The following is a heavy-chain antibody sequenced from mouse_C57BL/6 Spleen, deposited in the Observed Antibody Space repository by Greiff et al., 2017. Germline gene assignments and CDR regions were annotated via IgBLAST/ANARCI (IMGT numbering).Heavy chain of an antibody. Sequence: EVQGVESGGDLVKPGGSLKLSCAASGFTFSSYGMSWVRPTPDQRLDWVATISSGGSYTYYPDSVQGRFTISIDNAKNTLYLQMSSLKSEDTAMYYAARQGIYYSNCEGHYAMDYWGQGTSVTVSS. J-gene: IGHJ4*01. CDR2: ISSGGSYT. CDR3: ARQGIYYSNCEGHYAMDY. D-gene: IGHD2-5*01. V-gene: IGHV5-6*01. CDR1: GFTFSSYG.